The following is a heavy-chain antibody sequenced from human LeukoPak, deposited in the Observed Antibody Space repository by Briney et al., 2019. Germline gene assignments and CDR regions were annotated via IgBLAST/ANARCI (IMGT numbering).Heavy chain of an antibody. D-gene: IGHD3-10*01. CDR2: IYYSGST. Sequence: SETLSLTCTVSGGSISSYYWSWIRQPPGKGLEWIGYIYYSGSTNYNPSLKSRVTISVDTSKNQFSLKLSSVTAADTAVYYCARHPLWFGELLPTLFDYWGQGTLATVSS. V-gene: IGHV4-59*08. CDR1: GGSISSYY. J-gene: IGHJ4*02. CDR3: ARHPLWFGELLPTLFDY.